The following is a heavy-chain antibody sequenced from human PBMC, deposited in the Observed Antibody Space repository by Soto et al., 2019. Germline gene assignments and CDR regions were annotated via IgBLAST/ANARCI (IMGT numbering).Heavy chain of an antibody. Sequence: QVQLQQWGAGLLKPSETLSLTCAVYGGSFSGYYWSWIRQPPGKGLEWIGEINHSGSTNYNPSLKSRVTISVDTSKTQFSLKLSSVTAADTAVYYCARRGGSGRIDYWGQGTLVTVSS. CDR3: ARRGGSGRIDY. CDR1: GGSFSGYY. D-gene: IGHD1-26*01. J-gene: IGHJ4*02. CDR2: INHSGST. V-gene: IGHV4-34*01.